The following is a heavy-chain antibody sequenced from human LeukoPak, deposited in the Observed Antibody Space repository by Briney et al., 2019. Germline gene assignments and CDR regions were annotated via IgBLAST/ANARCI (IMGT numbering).Heavy chain of an antibody. D-gene: IGHD3-10*01. Sequence: GRSLRLSCAASGFTFSSYAMHWVRQAPGKGLEWVAVISYDGSNKYYADSVKGRFTISRDNSKNTLYLQMNSLRAEDTAVYYCARGRFGELYDAFDIWGQGTMATVSS. J-gene: IGHJ3*02. CDR3: ARGRFGELYDAFDI. V-gene: IGHV3-30-3*01. CDR1: GFTFSSYA. CDR2: ISYDGSNK.